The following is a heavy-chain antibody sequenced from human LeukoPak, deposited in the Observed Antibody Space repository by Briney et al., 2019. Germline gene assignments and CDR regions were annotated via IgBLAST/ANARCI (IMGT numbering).Heavy chain of an antibody. CDR3: ARGLGTRYFDWLLSPNDAFDI. CDR1: GESFSGYY. D-gene: IGHD3-9*01. V-gene: IGHV4-34*01. J-gene: IGHJ3*02. CDR2: VNHSGST. Sequence: SETLSLTCAVYGESFSGYYWSWIRQPPGKGLEWIGEVNHSGSTNYNPSLKSRVTISVDTSKNQFSLKLSSVTAADTGVYYCARGLGTRYFDWLLSPNDAFDIWGQGTMVTVSS.